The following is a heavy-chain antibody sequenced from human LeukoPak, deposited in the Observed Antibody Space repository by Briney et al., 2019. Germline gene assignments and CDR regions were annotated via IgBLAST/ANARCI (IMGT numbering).Heavy chain of an antibody. J-gene: IGHJ6*03. V-gene: IGHV3-30*04. Sequence: GGSLRLSCAASGFTFTTYAMHWVRQAPGTGLEWVAVISFDGSNKYNADSVKGRFTISRDNSKNTLYLQMNSLRTEDTAVYYCAKDRCSNGIGCYYYYMEVWGKGTTVTISS. CDR1: GFTFTTYA. D-gene: IGHD2-8*01. CDR2: ISFDGSNK. CDR3: AKDRCSNGIGCYYYYMEV.